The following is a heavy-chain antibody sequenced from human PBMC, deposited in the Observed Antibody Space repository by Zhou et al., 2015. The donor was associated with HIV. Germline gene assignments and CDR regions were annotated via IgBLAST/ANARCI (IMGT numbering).Heavy chain of an antibody. CDR3: ARDYYDSPSSIWSFDI. CDR2: IIPIFGTA. D-gene: IGHD3-22*01. J-gene: IGHJ3*02. V-gene: IGHV1-69*01. CDR1: GGTFSSYA. Sequence: QVQLVQSGAEVKKPGSSVKVSCKASGGTFSSYAISWVRQAPGQGLEWMGGIIPIFGTANYAQKFQGRVTITADESTGTAYMELSSLRSEDTAVYYCARDYYDSPSSIWSFDIWGQGTMVTVSS.